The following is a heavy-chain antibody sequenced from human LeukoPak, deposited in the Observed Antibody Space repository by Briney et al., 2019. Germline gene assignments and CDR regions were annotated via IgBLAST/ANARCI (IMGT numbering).Heavy chain of an antibody. Sequence: PGGSLRLSCAASGFTFSSYDMHWVRQATGKGLEWVSAIGTAGDTYYPGSVKGRFTISRENAKNSLYLQMNSLRAGDTAVYYCTRGKYYYDSSGYYDYWGQATLVTVSS. CDR1: GFTFSSYD. D-gene: IGHD3-22*01. CDR2: IGTAGDT. V-gene: IGHV3-13*01. CDR3: TRGKYYYDSSGYYDY. J-gene: IGHJ4*02.